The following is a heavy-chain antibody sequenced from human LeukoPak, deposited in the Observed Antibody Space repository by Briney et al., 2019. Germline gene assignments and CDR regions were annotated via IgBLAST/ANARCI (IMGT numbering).Heavy chain of an antibody. CDR2: IYYSGST. D-gene: IGHD6-13*01. Sequence: SETLSLTCTVSGDSINTYYWSWIRQPPGKGLEWVGYIYYSGSTNYNPSLKSRVTISVDTSKNQFSLRLTSVTAAGTAVYYCARALRQQLFTGWFDPWGQGTLVTVSS. CDR1: GDSINTYY. J-gene: IGHJ5*02. CDR3: ARALRQQLFTGWFDP. V-gene: IGHV4-59*01.